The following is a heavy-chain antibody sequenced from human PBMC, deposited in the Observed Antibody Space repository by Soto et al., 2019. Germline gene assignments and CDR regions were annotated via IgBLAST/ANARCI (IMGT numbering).Heavy chain of an antibody. D-gene: IGHD2-2*01. Sequence: EVPLVESGGGLVQPGGSLRLSCAASGFTFSSYCMSWVRQAPGKGLEWVSFICISSSSIYYADSVKGRFTISRDNDQNALYLQMNRLSAEAPAVYCCARDPPAIDYWGQGTLVTVSS. CDR2: ICISSSSI. J-gene: IGHJ4*02. CDR1: GFTFSSYC. V-gene: IGHV3-48*01. CDR3: ARDPPAIDY.